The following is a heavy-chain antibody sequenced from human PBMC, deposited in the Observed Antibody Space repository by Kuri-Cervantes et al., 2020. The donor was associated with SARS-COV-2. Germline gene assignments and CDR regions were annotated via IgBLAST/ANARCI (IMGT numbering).Heavy chain of an antibody. CDR3: ASGYSYGHTPDYYYYGMDV. J-gene: IGHJ6*02. CDR1: GYTFTTYA. V-gene: IGHV1-3*01. Sequence: ASVKVSCKASGYTFTTYAIHWVRQAPGQRLEWMGWINAGNGNTKYSQKFQGRVTITRDTSASTAYMELSSLRSEDTAVYYCASGYSYGHTPDYYYYGMDVWGQGTTVTVSS. D-gene: IGHD5-18*01. CDR2: INAGNGNT.